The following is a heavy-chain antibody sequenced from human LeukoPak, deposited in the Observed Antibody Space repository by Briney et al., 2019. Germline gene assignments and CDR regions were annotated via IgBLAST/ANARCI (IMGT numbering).Heavy chain of an antibody. Sequence: PGGSLRLSCATSGFTFGSYAMHWVRQAPGKGLESVAVISYDGSVKYYVDSVKGRFTISRDNSKNTLYLQMSSLRAEDTAVYYCAKAIAATGRWWIFDYWGQGTLVTVSS. CDR1: GFTFGSYA. D-gene: IGHD6-13*01. CDR2: ISYDGSVK. J-gene: IGHJ4*02. V-gene: IGHV3-30*18. CDR3: AKAIAATGRWWIFDY.